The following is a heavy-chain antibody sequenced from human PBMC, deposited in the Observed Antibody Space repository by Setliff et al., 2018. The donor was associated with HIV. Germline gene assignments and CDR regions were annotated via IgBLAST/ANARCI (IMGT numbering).Heavy chain of an antibody. D-gene: IGHD6-19*01. CDR2: ISGYNGKT. CDR3: ARLGSGWSDSYYYAMDV. V-gene: IGHV1-18*01. CDR1: GYTFTSFA. Sequence: ASVKVSCKASGYTFTSFAISWVRQAPGQGLEWMAWISGYNGKTNYAQRLQGRVTVTTDTSTNTAYMDLRGLRSDDTAVYFCARLGSGWSDSYYYAMDVWGQGTTVTVSS. J-gene: IGHJ6*02.